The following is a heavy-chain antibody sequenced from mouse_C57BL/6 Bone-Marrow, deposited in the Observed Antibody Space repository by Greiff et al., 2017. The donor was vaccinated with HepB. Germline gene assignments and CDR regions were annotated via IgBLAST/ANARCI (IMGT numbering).Heavy chain of an antibody. J-gene: IGHJ4*01. V-gene: IGHV5-6*02. D-gene: IGHD3-3*01. CDR1: GFTFSSYG. CDR3: AGRAGDVGAMDY. CDR2: ISSGGSYT. Sequence: EVKVVESGGDLVKPGGSLKLSCAASGFTFSSYGMSWVRQTPDKRLEWVATISSGGSYTYYPDSVKGRFTISRDNAKNTLYLQMSSLKSEDTAMYYCAGRAGDVGAMDYWGQGTSVTVSS.